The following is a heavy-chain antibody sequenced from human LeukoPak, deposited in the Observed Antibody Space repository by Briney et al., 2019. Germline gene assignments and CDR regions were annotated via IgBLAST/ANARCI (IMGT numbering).Heavy chain of an antibody. D-gene: IGHD6-19*01. CDR3: ATVAGTGGGVHY. J-gene: IGHJ4*02. Sequence: PSETLSLTCTVSGGSISSSSYYWGWIRQPPGKGLEWIGSIYYSGSTYYNPSLKSRVTISVDTSKNQFSLKLNSVTAADTAVYYCATVAGTGGGVHYWGQGTLVTVSS. V-gene: IGHV4-39*07. CDR2: IYYSGST. CDR1: GGSISSSSYY.